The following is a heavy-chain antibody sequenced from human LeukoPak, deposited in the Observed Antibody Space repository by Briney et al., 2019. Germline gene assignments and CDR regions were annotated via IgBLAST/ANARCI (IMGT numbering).Heavy chain of an antibody. D-gene: IGHD5-18*01. CDR1: GFTVSSNY. CDR3: ARGYSYGYFDY. J-gene: IGHJ4*02. Sequence: GGSLRLSCAPSGFTVSSNYMSWVRQAPGRGLEWVSVIYTVGNTYYAESVKGRFTISRDNSKNTLYLQMNSLRAEDTAVYYCARGYSYGYFDYWGQGTLVTVSS. V-gene: IGHV3-53*01. CDR2: IYTVGNT.